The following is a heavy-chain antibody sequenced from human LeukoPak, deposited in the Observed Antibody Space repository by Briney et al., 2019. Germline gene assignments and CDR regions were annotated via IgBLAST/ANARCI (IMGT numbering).Heavy chain of an antibody. CDR3: ARATKIVVVSNFDY. Sequence: GGSLRLSCAASGFTFSSYSMNWVRQAPGKGLEWVSCISSSSSTIYYADSVKGRFTISRDNAKNSLYLQMNSLRAEDTAVYYCARATKIVVVSNFDYWGQGTLVTVSS. CDR1: GFTFSSYS. V-gene: IGHV3-48*01. J-gene: IGHJ4*02. CDR2: ISSSSSTI. D-gene: IGHD3-22*01.